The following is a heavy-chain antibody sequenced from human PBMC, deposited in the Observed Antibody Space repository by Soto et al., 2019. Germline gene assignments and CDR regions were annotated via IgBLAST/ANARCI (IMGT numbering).Heavy chain of an antibody. CDR3: ARDLADVHLWDACDV. D-gene: IGHD6-13*01. CDR1: GDTFNSYG. CDR2: IVPMFGTT. V-gene: IGHV1-69*01. J-gene: IGHJ3*01. Sequence: QVQLVQSGPELKQPGSSVKVSCKAPGDTFNSYGISWVRQAPGQGLEWMGGIVPMFGTTNLALKFEDRVTITADELTPTVYMEIRGLTSEDTAVYYCARDLADVHLWDACDVWGHGTRVTVSS.